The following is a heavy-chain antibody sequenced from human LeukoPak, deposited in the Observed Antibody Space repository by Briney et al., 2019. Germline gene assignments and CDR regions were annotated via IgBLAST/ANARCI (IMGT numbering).Heavy chain of an antibody. CDR1: GYTFTGYY. J-gene: IGHJ4*02. CDR2: INPNSGGT. Sequence: GASVKVSCKASGYTFTGYYMHWVRQAPGQGLEWMGWINPNSGGTNYAQKFQGRVTMTRDTSISTAYMELSRLRSDDTAVYYCARDPVGATVARFDYWGQGTLVTVSS. V-gene: IGHV1-2*02. D-gene: IGHD1-26*01. CDR3: ARDPVGATVARFDY.